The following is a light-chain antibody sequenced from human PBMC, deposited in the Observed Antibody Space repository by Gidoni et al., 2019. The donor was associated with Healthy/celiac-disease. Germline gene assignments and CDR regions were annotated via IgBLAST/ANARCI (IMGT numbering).Light chain of an antibody. CDR2: GNS. CDR3: QSYDSSLSGRGV. V-gene: IGLV1-40*01. CDR1: SSNIGAGYD. Sequence: QSVLTQPPSVSGAPGQRVTISCTGSSSNIGAGYDVHWYQQLPGTAPKLLIYGNSNRPSGVPDRFYGSKSGTSASLAITGLQAEDEADYYCQSYDSSLSGRGVFGGGTKLTVL. J-gene: IGLJ2*01.